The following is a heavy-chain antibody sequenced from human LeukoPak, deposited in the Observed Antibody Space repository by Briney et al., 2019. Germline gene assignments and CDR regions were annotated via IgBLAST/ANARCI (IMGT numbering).Heavy chain of an antibody. J-gene: IGHJ6*02. Sequence: SETLSRTCAVYGGSFSGYYWSWIRQPPGKGLEWIGEINHSGSTNYNPSLKSRVTISVDTSKNQFSLKLSSVTAADTAVYYCARDPSIAAYGFYYYYGMDVWGQGTTVTVSS. CDR1: GGSFSGYY. V-gene: IGHV4-34*01. D-gene: IGHD6-6*01. CDR2: INHSGST. CDR3: ARDPSIAAYGFYYYYGMDV.